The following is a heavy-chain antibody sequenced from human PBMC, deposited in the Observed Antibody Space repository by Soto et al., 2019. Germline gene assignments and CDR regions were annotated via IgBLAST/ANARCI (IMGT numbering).Heavy chain of an antibody. CDR3: ARDLGPYDIQLGY. CDR1: GFTFSSYS. Sequence: EVQVVESGGGLVQPGGSLRLSCAASGFTFSSYSMNWVRQAPGKGLEWVSYISSSSSTIYYADSVKGRFTISRDNAKNSLYLQMYSLRDEDTAVYYCARDLGPYDIQLGYWGQGTLVTVSS. CDR2: ISSSSSTI. D-gene: IGHD3-9*01. V-gene: IGHV3-48*02. J-gene: IGHJ4*02.